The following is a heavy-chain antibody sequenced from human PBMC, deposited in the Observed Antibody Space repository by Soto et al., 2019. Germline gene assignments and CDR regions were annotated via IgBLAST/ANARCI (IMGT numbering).Heavy chain of an antibody. Sequence: QVQLVQSGAEVKKPGSSVKVSCKASGGTFSSYAISWVLQAPGQGLEGMGGIIPIFGTANYAQKIQGRVTITEDESMSKDYTELSSLRSKDMAVYYCARESRYCSGGSCSFLPGIDYLGQGTLVTVSS. V-gene: IGHV1-69*12. CDR1: GGTFSSYA. CDR3: ARESRYCSGGSCSFLPGIDY. D-gene: IGHD2-15*01. J-gene: IGHJ4*02. CDR2: IIPIFGTA.